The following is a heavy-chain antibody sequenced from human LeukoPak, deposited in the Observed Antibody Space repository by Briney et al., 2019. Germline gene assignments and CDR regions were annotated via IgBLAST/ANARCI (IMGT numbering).Heavy chain of an antibody. Sequence: GGSLRLSCAASGFTFSSYAMHWVRQAPGKGLEYVSAISSNGGSTYYANSVKGRFTISRDNSKNTLCLQMGSLRAEDMAVYYCARSNSGSYYDYWGQGTLVTVSS. D-gene: IGHD1-26*01. CDR3: ARSNSGSYYDY. J-gene: IGHJ4*02. V-gene: IGHV3-64*01. CDR1: GFTFSSYA. CDR2: ISSNGGST.